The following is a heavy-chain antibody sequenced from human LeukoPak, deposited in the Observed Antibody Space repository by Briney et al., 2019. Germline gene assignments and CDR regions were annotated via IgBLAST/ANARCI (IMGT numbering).Heavy chain of an antibody. Sequence: SQTLSLTCTVSGGSISSGSYYWTWIRQPAGKGLEWIVRIYTSGSTNYNPSLKSRVTISVDTSKNQFSLKLSSVTAADTAVYYCATKIGYCSTTSCPDDAFGVWGQGTMVTVSS. CDR3: ATKIGYCSTTSCPDDAFGV. V-gene: IGHV4-61*02. J-gene: IGHJ3*01. CDR2: IYTSGST. D-gene: IGHD2-2*01. CDR1: GGSISSGSYY.